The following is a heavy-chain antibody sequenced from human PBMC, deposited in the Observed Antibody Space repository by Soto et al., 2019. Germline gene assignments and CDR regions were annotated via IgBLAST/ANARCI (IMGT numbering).Heavy chain of an antibody. Sequence: GASVKGSCKVSGYFLTALSIHWVRQAPGKGLEWMGGFDREDGETIYAQKFQGRVTMTEDTSTDSAYMELSSLTSEDTAIYYCAHGEGIVKSIVYFDSWGQGTLVTVSS. D-gene: IGHD1-26*01. J-gene: IGHJ4*02. CDR1: GYFLTALS. V-gene: IGHV1-24*01. CDR3: AHGEGIVKSIVYFDS. CDR2: FDREDGET.